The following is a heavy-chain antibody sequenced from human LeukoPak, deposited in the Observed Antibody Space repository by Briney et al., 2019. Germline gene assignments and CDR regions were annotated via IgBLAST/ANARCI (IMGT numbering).Heavy chain of an antibody. V-gene: IGHV4-61*02. CDR1: GGSISSGSYY. CDR2: IYTSGST. CDR3: ARDVDYYGSGRWGLRVDY. J-gene: IGHJ4*02. Sequence: SETLSLTCTVSGGSISSGSYYWSWIRQPAGKGLEWIGRIYTSGSTNYNPSLKSRVTISVDTSKNQFSLKLSSVTAADTAVYYCARDVDYYGSGRWGLRVDYWGQGTLVTVSS. D-gene: IGHD3-10*01.